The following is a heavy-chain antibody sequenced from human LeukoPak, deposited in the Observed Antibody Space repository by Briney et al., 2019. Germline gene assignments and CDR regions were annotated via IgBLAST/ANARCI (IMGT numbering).Heavy chain of an antibody. J-gene: IGHJ4*02. CDR1: GYTFTSYG. CDR3: ARDRAGYSSGWAFDY. CDR2: ISAYNGNT. Sequence: ASVKVSCKASGYTFTSYGISWVRQAPGQGPEWMGWISAYNGNTNYAQKLQGRVTMTTDTSTSTAYMELRSLRSDDTAVYYCARDRAGYSSGWAFDYWGQGTLVTVSS. D-gene: IGHD6-19*01. V-gene: IGHV1-18*04.